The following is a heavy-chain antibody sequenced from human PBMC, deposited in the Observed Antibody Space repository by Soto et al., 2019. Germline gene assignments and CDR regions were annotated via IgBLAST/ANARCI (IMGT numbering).Heavy chain of an antibody. J-gene: IGHJ6*02. CDR2: IYYSGST. CDR3: ARDTYNWNDYNYHGMDV. D-gene: IGHD1-1*01. V-gene: IGHV4-61*08. Sequence: QVHLQESGPGLVKPSETLSLTCTVSGDYISNEVYYWNWIRQPPGKGLEWIGYIYYSGSTNYNPSLKSRVIMSVSTSKNQFSLKLTSVTAADTAVYYCARDTYNWNDYNYHGMDVWGQGTTVTVSS. CDR1: GDYISNEVYY.